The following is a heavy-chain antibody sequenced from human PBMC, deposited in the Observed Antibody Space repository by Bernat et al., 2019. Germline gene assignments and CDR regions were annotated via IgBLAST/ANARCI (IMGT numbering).Heavy chain of an antibody. J-gene: IGHJ4*02. CDR3: AGGVGNTDWDY. V-gene: IGHV3-15*01. Sequence: EVQLVESGGGLVEPGGSLRLSCATSGFTFNNAWMSWVRQAPGKGLEWVGRVKRKTDGETTDYGAPVKGRFTISRDDSKNTLFLQMNSLKAEDTAIYYCAGGVGNTDWDYWGQGTLVTVSS. CDR2: VKRKTDGETT. CDR1: GFTFNNAW. D-gene: IGHD1-26*01.